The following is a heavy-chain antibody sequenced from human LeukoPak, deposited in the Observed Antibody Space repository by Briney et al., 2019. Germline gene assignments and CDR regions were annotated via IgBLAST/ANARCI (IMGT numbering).Heavy chain of an antibody. CDR2: ISSSGSTI. V-gene: IGHV3-11*04. J-gene: IGHJ5*02. Sequence: PGGSLRLSCAASGFTFSDYYMSWIRQAPGKGLEWVSYISSSGSTIYYADSVKGRFTISRDNSKNTLYLQMNSLRAEDTAVYYCAVGIAVAGTGSNNWFDPWGQGTLVTVSS. CDR1: GFTFSDYY. D-gene: IGHD6-19*01. CDR3: AVGIAVAGTGSNNWFDP.